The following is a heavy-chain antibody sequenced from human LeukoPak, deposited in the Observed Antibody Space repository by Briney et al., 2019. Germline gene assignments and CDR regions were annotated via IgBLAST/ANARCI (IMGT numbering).Heavy chain of an antibody. Sequence: GGSLRLSCAASGFTVSSNYMSWVRQAPGKGQEWVSVIYSGGSTYYADSVKGRFTISRDNSKNTLYLQMNSLRAEDTAVYYCARDAVHQTTGGFDYWGQGTLVTVSS. D-gene: IGHD7-27*01. CDR1: GFTVSSNY. V-gene: IGHV3-53*01. J-gene: IGHJ4*02. CDR3: ARDAVHQTTGGFDY. CDR2: IYSGGST.